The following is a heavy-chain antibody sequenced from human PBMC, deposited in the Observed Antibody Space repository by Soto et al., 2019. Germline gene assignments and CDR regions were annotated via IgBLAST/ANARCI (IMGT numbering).Heavy chain of an antibody. CDR1: GGSIRDTIYY. Sequence: ESGPRLVKPSETLSLTCTVSGGSIRDTIYYWGWIRQPPGKGLEWIGSIHYSGSTHYNPSLKSRVTISVDPSKSQFSLNLTSVTLADTSVYYCARHTRAVAAPLAYWGQGTVVTVSS. CDR2: IHYSGST. J-gene: IGHJ4*02. CDR3: ARHTRAVAAPLAY. V-gene: IGHV4-39*01. D-gene: IGHD6-19*01.